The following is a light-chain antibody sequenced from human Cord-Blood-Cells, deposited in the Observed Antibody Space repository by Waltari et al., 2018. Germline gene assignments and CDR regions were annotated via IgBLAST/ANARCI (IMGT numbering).Light chain of an antibody. Sequence: EIVLTQSPATLPLSQADRATLSCRASQSVSSYLAWYQQNPGQAPRLLIYDASNRATGIPARFSGSGSGTDFTLTISSLEPEDFAVYYCQQRSNWPTFGQGTRLEIK. CDR2: DAS. V-gene: IGKV3-11*01. J-gene: IGKJ5*01. CDR3: QQRSNWPT. CDR1: QSVSSY.